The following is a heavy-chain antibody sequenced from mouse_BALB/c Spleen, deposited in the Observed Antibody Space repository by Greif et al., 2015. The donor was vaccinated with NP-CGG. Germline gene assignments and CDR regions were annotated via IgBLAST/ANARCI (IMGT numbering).Heavy chain of an antibody. CDR3: ARGNYYGSSYGYAMDY. CDR1: GFTFSSYA. D-gene: IGHD1-1*01. J-gene: IGHJ4*01. CDR2: ISSGGST. V-gene: IGHV5-6-5*01. Sequence: EVKVVESGGGLVKPGGSLKLSCAASGFTFSSYAMSWVRQTPEKRLEWVASISSGGSTYYPDSVKGRFTISRDNARNILYLQMSSLRSEDTAMYYCARGNYYGSSYGYAMDYWGQGTSVTVSS.